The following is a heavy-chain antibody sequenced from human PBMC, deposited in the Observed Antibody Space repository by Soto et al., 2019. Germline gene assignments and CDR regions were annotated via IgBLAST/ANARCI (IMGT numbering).Heavy chain of an antibody. CDR3: ASNYYYDSSGYYYKYFDY. V-gene: IGHV1-69*12. Sequence: QVQLVQSGAEVKKPGSSVKVSCKASGGTFSSYAISWVRQAPGQGLEWMGGIIPIFGTADYAQKFQGRITITADESTSTAYMELNSLRSEDTAVYYCASNYYYDSSGYYYKYFDYWGQGTLVTVSS. J-gene: IGHJ4*02. CDR2: IIPIFGTA. CDR1: GGTFSSYA. D-gene: IGHD3-22*01.